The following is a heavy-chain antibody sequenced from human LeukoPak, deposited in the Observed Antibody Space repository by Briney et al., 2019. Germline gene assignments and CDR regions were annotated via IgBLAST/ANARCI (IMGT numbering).Heavy chain of an antibody. D-gene: IGHD2-2*01. CDR1: GFNFDDYA. CDR2: INWNGGST. V-gene: IGHV3-20*04. J-gene: IGHJ4*02. CDR3: AKGVVVAPDVTPFDY. Sequence: GGSLRLSCAASGFNFDDYAMSWVRQAPGKGLEWVSGINWNGGSTGYADSVKGRFIISRDNGKNSLYLQMNSLRAEDTAVYYCAKGVVVAPDVTPFDYWGQGTLVTVSS.